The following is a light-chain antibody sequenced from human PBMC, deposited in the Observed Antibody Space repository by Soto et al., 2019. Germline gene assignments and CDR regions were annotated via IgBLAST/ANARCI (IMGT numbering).Light chain of an antibody. CDR2: GAS. CDR1: QSVSSN. J-gene: IGKJ3*01. CDR3: QQYNNWPFT. Sequence: EIVMTQSPATLSVSPGERATLSCRASQSVSSNLAWYQQKPGQAPRVLIYGASTRATGIPARFSGSGSGTEFTLIISSLQSEDSAVYYCQQYNNWPFTFGPGTKVDIK. V-gene: IGKV3-15*01.